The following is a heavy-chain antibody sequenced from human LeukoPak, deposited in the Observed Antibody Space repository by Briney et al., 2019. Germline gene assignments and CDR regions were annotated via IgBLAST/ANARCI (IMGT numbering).Heavy chain of an antibody. CDR3: ARDLGITLVRGLIKGFFDP. D-gene: IGHD3-10*01. Sequence: PGGSLRLSCAASGFTFSNYAMSWVRQAPGKGLEWVSTISSGDSTYYADSVKGRFTISRDNSKNTLFLQVNSLRAEDTAIYYCARDLGITLVRGLIKGFFDPWGQGTLVTVSS. V-gene: IGHV3-23*01. CDR1: GFTFSNYA. CDR2: ISSGDST. J-gene: IGHJ5*02.